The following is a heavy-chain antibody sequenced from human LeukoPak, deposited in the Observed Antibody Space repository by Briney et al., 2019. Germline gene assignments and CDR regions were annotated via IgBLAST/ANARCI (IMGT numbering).Heavy chain of an antibody. CDR1: GGSISSYY. J-gene: IGHJ4*02. Sequence: PSETLSLTCTVSGGSISSYYWSWIRQPPGKGLEWIGYIYYSGSTNYNPSLKSRVTISVDASKNQFSLKLSSVTAADTAVYYCARYDIVAHTPFDYWGQGTLVTVSS. CDR3: ARYDIVAHTPFDY. CDR2: IYYSGST. V-gene: IGHV4-59*08. D-gene: IGHD5-12*01.